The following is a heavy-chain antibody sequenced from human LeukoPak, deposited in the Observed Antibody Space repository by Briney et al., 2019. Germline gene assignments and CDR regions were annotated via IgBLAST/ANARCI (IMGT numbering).Heavy chain of an antibody. CDR1: GGSFSGYY. CDR3: ARGLYYYGSGSYIYYCYYMDV. J-gene: IGHJ6*03. V-gene: IGHV4-34*01. CDR2: INHSGST. Sequence: SETLSLTCAVYGGSFSGYYWSWIRQPPGKGLEWIGEINHSGSTNYNPSLKSRVTISVDTSKNQFSLKLSSVTAADTAVYYCARGLYYYGSGSYIYYCYYMDVWGKGTTVTVSS. D-gene: IGHD3-10*01.